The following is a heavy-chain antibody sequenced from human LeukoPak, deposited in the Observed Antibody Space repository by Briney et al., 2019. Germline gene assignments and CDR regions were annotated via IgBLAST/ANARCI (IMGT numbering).Heavy chain of an antibody. J-gene: IGHJ4*02. Sequence: GGSLRLSCAASGFTFSSYAMHWVRQSPGKGLEWVAVISYDGSNKYYADSVKGRFTISRDNSKNTLYLQMNSLRAEDTAVYYCARDLDGGNSGGYWGQGTLVTVSS. V-gene: IGHV3-30*04. CDR1: GFTFSSYA. CDR3: ARDLDGGNSGGY. CDR2: ISYDGSNK. D-gene: IGHD4-23*01.